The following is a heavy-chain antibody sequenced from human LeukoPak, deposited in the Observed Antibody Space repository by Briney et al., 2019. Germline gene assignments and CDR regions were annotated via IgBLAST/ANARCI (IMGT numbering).Heavy chain of an antibody. CDR1: GFPFSDYY. CDR3: ARDRGAYSSYWVNFDY. D-gene: IGHD6-6*01. Sequence: GALRLSFAASGFPFSDYYMSWSRQAPGKGVEGVSYINSSGSTIYYSDSVKVRFTISRDNAKNSLFLQMNSLRAEDTAVYYCARDRGAYSSYWVNFDYWGQGTLVTVSS. V-gene: IGHV3-11*04. J-gene: IGHJ4*02. CDR2: INSSGSTI.